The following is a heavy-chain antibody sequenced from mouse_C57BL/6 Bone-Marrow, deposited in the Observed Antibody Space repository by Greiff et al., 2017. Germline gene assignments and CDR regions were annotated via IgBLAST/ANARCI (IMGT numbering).Heavy chain of an antibody. CDR3: TTAPAWFAY. V-gene: IGHV1-5*01. Sequence: VQLQQSGTVLARPGASVKMSCKTSGYTFTSYWMHWVKQRPGQGLEWIGAIYPGNSDTSYNQKFKGKANLTAVTAASTAYMELSSLTNEDSAVYYCTTAPAWFAYWGQGTLVTVSA. CDR1: GYTFTSYW. J-gene: IGHJ3*01. CDR2: IYPGNSDT.